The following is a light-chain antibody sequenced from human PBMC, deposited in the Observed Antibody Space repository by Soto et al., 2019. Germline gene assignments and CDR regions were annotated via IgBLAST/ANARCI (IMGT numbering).Light chain of an antibody. CDR1: ESISSW. V-gene: IGKV1-5*03. J-gene: IGKJ1*01. Sequence: DIQMTQSPSTLSASVGDRVTITCRASESISSWLAWYQQKPGKAPKVLIYKASSLESGVPSRFSGSGSGTESTLTISSLQPDDFGTYYCQQYNSYWTFGQGTKVEIK. CDR3: QQYNSYWT. CDR2: KAS.